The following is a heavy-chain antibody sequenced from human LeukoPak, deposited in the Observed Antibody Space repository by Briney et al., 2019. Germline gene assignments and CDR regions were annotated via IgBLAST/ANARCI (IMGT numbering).Heavy chain of an antibody. J-gene: IGHJ5*02. CDR1: GYSISSGYY. CDR2: IFHTGST. CDR3: ARVDGSCSGGSCPSGNWFDP. Sequence: PSETLSLTCTVSGYSISSGYYWAWIRQPPGKGLEWIGSIFHTGSTYHNPSLKSRVTISVDTSKNQFSLKLNSVTAADTAVYYCARVDGSCSGGSCPSGNWFDPWGQGTLVTVSS. D-gene: IGHD2-15*01. V-gene: IGHV4-38-2*02.